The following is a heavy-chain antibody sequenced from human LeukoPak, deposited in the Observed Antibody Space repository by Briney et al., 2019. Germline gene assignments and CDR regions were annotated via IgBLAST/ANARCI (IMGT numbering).Heavy chain of an antibody. J-gene: IGHJ2*01. D-gene: IGHD4-17*01. Sequence: SQTLSLTCAISGDIVSSNSVTWNWIRQSPSRGLEWLGRTYYRSKWYNDYAVSVKSRITINPDTSKNQFSLQLNSVTPEDTAVYYCARDSPLTTVTTFPYWYFDLWGRGTLVTVSS. CDR3: ARDSPLTTVTTFPYWYFDL. CDR1: GDIVSSNSVT. CDR2: TYYRSKWYN. V-gene: IGHV6-1*01.